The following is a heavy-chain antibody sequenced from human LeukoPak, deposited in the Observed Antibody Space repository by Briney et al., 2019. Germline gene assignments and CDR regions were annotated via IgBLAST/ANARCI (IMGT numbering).Heavy chain of an antibody. CDR3: SPPRGDSSGYYYVY. D-gene: IGHD3-22*01. CDR2: ISGSGGST. V-gene: IGHV3-23*01. J-gene: IGHJ4*02. CDR1: GLTFSSYV. Sequence: GGSLRLSCTASGLTFSSYVMSWVRQAPGKGLKWVSTISGSGGSTFCADSVRGRFTISRDNSRSTLYLQMNSLRAEDTATYYCSPPRGDSSGYYYVYWGQGTLVTVSS.